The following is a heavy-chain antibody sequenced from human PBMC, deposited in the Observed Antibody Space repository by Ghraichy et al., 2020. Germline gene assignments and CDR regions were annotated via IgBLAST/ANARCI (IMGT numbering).Heavy chain of an antibody. CDR3: AREWSAFDY. Sequence: GALSLTCTVSGDSISRYKWAWIRHPPGKGLEWIGFALYSGGTNYSPSLKSRVTISLDTSKNQFSLRLTSVTAADTAVYYCAREWSAFDYWGQGTLVTVSA. V-gene: IGHV4-59*13. CDR2: ALYSGGT. D-gene: IGHD3-3*01. J-gene: IGHJ4*02. CDR1: GDSISRYK.